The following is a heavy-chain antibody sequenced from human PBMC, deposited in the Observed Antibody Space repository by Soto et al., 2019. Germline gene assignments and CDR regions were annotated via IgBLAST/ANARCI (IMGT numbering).Heavy chain of an antibody. CDR3: ARDTPRLHTTGGIDY. D-gene: IGHD7-27*01. V-gene: IGHV1-18*01. J-gene: IGHJ4*02. CDR2: INSNNGNT. CDR1: GYTFTSYG. Sequence: QVQLVQSGAEVKRPGASVKVSCKASGYTFTSYGISWVRQAPGQGLEWMGWINSNNGNTDYAQMLQGRLTMTTDTATTTVYMELRSLRSDDTAVYFCARDTPRLHTTGGIDYWGQGTLVTVSS.